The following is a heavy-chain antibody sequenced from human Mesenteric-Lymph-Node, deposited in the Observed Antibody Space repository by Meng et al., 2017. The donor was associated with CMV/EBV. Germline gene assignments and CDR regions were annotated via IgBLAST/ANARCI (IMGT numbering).Heavy chain of an antibody. CDR1: GGSISSSTW. Sequence: CAVSGGSISSSTWWSSVRQPPGKGLEWIGEIYHSGSTNYNPSLKSRVTISVDKSKNQFSLKLSSVTAADTAVFYCARGSYGSGRHFDYWGQGTLVTVSS. CDR3: ARGSYGSGRHFDY. J-gene: IGHJ4*02. D-gene: IGHD3-10*01. CDR2: IYHSGST. V-gene: IGHV4-4*02.